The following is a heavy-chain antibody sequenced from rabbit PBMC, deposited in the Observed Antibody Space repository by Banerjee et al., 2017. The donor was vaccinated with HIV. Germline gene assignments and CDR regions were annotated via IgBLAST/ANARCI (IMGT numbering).Heavy chain of an antibody. CDR2: IDAGSSGYT. CDR1: GFSFSSSYY. V-gene: IGHV1S40*01. J-gene: IGHJ4*01. CDR3: ARWVSGSNYWDL. D-gene: IGHD8-1*01. Sequence: QSLEESGGDPVKPGASLTLTCTASGFSFSSSYYMCWVRQAPGKGLEWIACIDAGSSGYTWYANWAKGRFTISKTSSTTVTLQMTSMTGADTDTYFCARWVSGSNYWDLWGPGTLVTVS.